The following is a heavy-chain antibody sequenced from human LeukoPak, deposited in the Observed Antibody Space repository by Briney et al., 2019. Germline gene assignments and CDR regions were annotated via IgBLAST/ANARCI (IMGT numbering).Heavy chain of an antibody. V-gene: IGHV1-24*01. Sequence: ASVKVSCKASGYTLTELSIHWVRQAPGKGLEWMGGFDPEDGDPEDGERIYAQRFQGRVTMTEDTFTDTAYMELSSLRSEDTAVYYCATDWRGGVGSLDIWGQGTMVTVSS. CDR1: GYTLTELS. CDR3: ATDWRGGVGSLDI. J-gene: IGHJ3*02. CDR2: FDPEDGDPEDGER. D-gene: IGHD2-8*02.